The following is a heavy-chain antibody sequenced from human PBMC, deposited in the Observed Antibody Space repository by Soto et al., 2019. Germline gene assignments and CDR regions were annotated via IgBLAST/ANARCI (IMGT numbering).Heavy chain of an antibody. J-gene: IGHJ4*02. Sequence: ASVKVSCKASGGTFSSYAISWVRQAPEQGLEWMGEIGPESGTARYAQKFQGRVTMTRDMSITTVYMELNNLSPDDTAVYYCGRGRSGQIVVFYWGQGTPVTVSS. CDR3: GRGRSGQIVVFY. V-gene: IGHV1-2*02. D-gene: IGHD5-12*01. CDR2: IGPESGTA. CDR1: GGTFSSYA.